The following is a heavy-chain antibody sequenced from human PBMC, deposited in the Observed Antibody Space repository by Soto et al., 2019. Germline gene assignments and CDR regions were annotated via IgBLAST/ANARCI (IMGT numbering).Heavy chain of an antibody. D-gene: IGHD6-6*01. J-gene: IGHJ6*02. Sequence: GGSLRLSCAASGFTFSSYSMNWVRQAPGKGLEWVSYISSSSSTIYYADSVKGRFTISRDNAKNSLYLQMNSLRDEDTAVYYCARGLSSSSASYYYGMDVWGQGTTVTVSS. CDR2: ISSSSSTI. CDR1: GFTFSSYS. V-gene: IGHV3-48*02. CDR3: ARGLSSSSASYYYGMDV.